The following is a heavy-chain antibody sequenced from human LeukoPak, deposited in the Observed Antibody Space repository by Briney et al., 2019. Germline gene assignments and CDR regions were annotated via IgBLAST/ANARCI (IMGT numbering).Heavy chain of an antibody. Sequence: SETLSLTCIVSGGSISSYYWSWIRQPPGKGLEWIGYIYYSGSTNYNPSLKSRVTISVDTSKNQFSLKLSSVTAADTAVYYCASSRHRSWLSYFGYWGQGTLVTVSS. CDR2: IYYSGST. CDR3: ASSRHRSWLSYFGY. CDR1: GGSISSYY. D-gene: IGHD6-13*01. V-gene: IGHV4-59*01. J-gene: IGHJ4*02.